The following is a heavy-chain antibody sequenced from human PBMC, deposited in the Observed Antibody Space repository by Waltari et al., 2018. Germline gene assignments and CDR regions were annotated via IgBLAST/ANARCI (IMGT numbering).Heavy chain of an antibody. V-gene: IGHV4-39*07. D-gene: IGHD3-10*01. CDR1: GGSISSSSYS. J-gene: IGHJ4*02. CDR2: IYYSGST. CDR3: ARDREVVQGVIDY. Sequence: QLQLQESGPGLVKPSETRSLTCTVSGGSISSSSYSWGWIRQPPGKGLEWIGSIYYSGSTYYNPSLKSRVTISVDTSKNQFSLKLSSVTAADTAVYYCARDREVVQGVIDYWGQGTLVTVSS.